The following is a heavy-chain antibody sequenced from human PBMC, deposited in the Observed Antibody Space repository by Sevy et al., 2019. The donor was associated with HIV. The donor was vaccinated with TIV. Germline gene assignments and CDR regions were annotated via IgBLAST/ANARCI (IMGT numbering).Heavy chain of an antibody. CDR1: GGSISSGSYY. CDR3: ARDGGNYYDSSGYYSRFQH. CDR2: IYTSGST. V-gene: IGHV4-61*02. J-gene: IGHJ1*01. D-gene: IGHD3-22*01. Sequence: SETLSLTCTVSGGSISSGSYYWSWIRQPAGKGLEWIGRIYTSGSTNYNPSLKSRVTMSVDTSKNQFSLKLSSVTAAATAVYYCARDGGNYYDSSGYYSRFQHWGQGTLVTVSS.